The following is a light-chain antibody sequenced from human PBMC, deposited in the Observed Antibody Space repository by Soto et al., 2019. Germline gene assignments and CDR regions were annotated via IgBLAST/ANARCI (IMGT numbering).Light chain of an antibody. CDR2: EVS. CDR1: SSDVGGYNY. Sequence: QSVLTQPPSASGSPGQSVTISCTGTSSDVGGYNYVSWYQQHPGKAPKLMISEVSKRPSGVPDRFSGSKSGNTASLTVSWLQAEDEDDYYCSSLGGNNNLVFGGGTKLTVL. CDR3: SSLGGNNNLV. V-gene: IGLV2-8*01. J-gene: IGLJ2*01.